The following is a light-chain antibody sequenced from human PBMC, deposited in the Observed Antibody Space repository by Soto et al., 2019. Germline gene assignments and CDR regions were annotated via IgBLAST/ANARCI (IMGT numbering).Light chain of an antibody. J-gene: IGKJ1*01. CDR3: QQYNDWPLT. V-gene: IGKV3-15*01. Sequence: MVTPPHPGTLTRSPGEIPTPSSRASQSVSGDYLAWYQQKPGQAPSLLIYGAFTRATGIPARFSGTGSGTEFTLTISSLQSEDFALDYCQQYNDWPLTFGQGTKVDIK. CDR2: GAF. CDR1: QSVSGD.